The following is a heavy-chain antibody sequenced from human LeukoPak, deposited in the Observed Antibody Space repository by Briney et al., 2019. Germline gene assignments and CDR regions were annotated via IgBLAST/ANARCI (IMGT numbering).Heavy chain of an antibody. CDR1: GGSISRYY. CDR3: ARGGAGYSSSWYVYFDY. J-gene: IGHJ4*02. V-gene: IGHV4-59*01. CDR2: IYYSGST. Sequence: PSETLSLTCTVSGGSISRYYWSWIRQPPGKGLEWIGYIYYSGSTNYNPSLKSRVTISVDTSKNQFSLKLSSVTAADTAVYYCARGGAGYSSSWYVYFDYWGQGTLVTVSS. D-gene: IGHD6-13*01.